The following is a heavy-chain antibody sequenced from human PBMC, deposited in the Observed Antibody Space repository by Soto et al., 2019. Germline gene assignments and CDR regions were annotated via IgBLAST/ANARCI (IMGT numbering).Heavy chain of an antibody. CDR2: IYYSGST. J-gene: IGHJ2*01. Sequence: QVQLQESGPGLVKPSQTLSLTCTVSGGSISSGGYYWSWIRQHPGKGLEWIGYIYYSGSTYYNPSLTSRVTISVDTSKNQFSLKLSSVTAAHTAVYYCARVFAVDTMQSSSWYFDLWGRGTLVTVSS. CDR3: ARVFAVDTMQSSSWYFDL. D-gene: IGHD5-12*01. V-gene: IGHV4-31*03. CDR1: GGSISSGGYY.